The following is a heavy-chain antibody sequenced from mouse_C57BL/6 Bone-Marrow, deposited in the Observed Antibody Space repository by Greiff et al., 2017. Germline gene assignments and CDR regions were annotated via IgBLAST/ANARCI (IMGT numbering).Heavy chain of an antibody. D-gene: IGHD4-1*02. V-gene: IGHV2-4*01. CDR1: GFSLTSYG. Sequence: VKVVESGPGLVQPSQSLSITCTVSGFSLTSYGVHWVRQPPGKGLEWLGVIWSGGSTDYNAAFISRLSISKDNSKSQVFFKMNSLQADDTAIYYCAPQLAPYAMDYWGQGTSVTVSS. CDR3: APQLAPYAMDY. J-gene: IGHJ4*01. CDR2: IWSGGST.